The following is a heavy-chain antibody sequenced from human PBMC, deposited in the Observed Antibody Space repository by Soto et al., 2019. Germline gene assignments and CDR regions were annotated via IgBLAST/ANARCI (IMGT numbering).Heavy chain of an antibody. CDR3: ARAFCTNGVCYYFFDY. CDR2: IYYDGSNR. J-gene: IGHJ4*01. Sequence: GGSLRLSCAASGFTFGTYAMHWVRQAPGKGLEWVAVIYYDGSNRYYGDAVKGRFTTSRDNSKSTLYLQMSSLRAEDTAVYYCARAFCTNGVCYYFFDYWGHGTLVTVSS. V-gene: IGHV3-33*01. D-gene: IGHD2-8*01. CDR1: GFTFGTYA.